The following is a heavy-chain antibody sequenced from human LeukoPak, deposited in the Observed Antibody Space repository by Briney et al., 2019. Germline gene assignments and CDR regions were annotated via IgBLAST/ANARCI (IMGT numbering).Heavy chain of an antibody. J-gene: IGHJ4*02. CDR2: ISSSSSTI. CDR3: ARVWSSGYTKDY. CDR1: GFTFSSYS. V-gene: IGHV3-48*04. Sequence: GGSLRLSCAASGFTFSSYSIDWVRQAPGKGLEWLSYISSSSSTIYYADSVKGRFTVSRDNAKNSVYLQMNSLRAEDTAVYYCARVWSSGYTKDYWGQGTLVTVSS. D-gene: IGHD3-22*01.